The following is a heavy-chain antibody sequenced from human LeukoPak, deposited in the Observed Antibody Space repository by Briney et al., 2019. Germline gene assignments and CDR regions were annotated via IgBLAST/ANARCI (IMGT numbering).Heavy chain of an antibody. CDR3: ARDIEAAGLFSDY. D-gene: IGHD6-13*01. V-gene: IGHV3-7*01. CDR2: MKYAGSEK. J-gene: IGHJ4*02. Sequence: RGPRRLSCAASAFTFNSSWMSWVRQAPGKGLAWVANMKYAGSEKYYVDSVKGRFTIARDNAKCSLYLQMNSLRAEDTAVYYCARDIEAAGLFSDYWGQGTLVTVSS. CDR1: AFTFNSSW.